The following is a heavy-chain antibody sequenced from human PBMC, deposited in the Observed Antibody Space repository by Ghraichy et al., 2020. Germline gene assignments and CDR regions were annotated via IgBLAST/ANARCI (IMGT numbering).Heavy chain of an antibody. V-gene: IGHV4-34*01. CDR1: GGSFSGYY. D-gene: IGHD6-6*01. CDR3: ARLYGAPYSSSSPFDY. Sequence: SETLSLTCAVYGGSFSGYYWSWIRQPPGKGLEWIGEINHSGSTNYNPSLKSRVTISVDTSKNQFSLKLSSVTAADTAVYYCARLYGAPYSSSSPFDYWGQGTLVTVSS. CDR2: INHSGST. J-gene: IGHJ4*02.